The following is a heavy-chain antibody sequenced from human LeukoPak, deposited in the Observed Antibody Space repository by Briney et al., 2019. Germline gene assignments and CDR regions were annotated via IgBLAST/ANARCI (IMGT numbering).Heavy chain of an antibody. CDR1: GGSISSYY. V-gene: IGHV4-59*01. CDR3: ARGGYYDSSGYYSFDY. CDR2: IYYSGGT. J-gene: IGHJ4*02. Sequence: PSETLSLTCTVSGGSISSYYWSWIRQPPGKGLEWIGYIYYSGGTNYNPSLRSRVTISVDTSKNQFSLKLSSVTAADTAVYYCARGGYYDSSGYYSFDYWGQGTLVTVSS. D-gene: IGHD3-22*01.